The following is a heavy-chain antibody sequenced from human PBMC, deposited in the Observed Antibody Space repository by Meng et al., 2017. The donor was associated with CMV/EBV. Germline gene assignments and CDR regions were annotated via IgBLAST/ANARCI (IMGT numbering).Heavy chain of an antibody. Sequence: IFSMNCVRQGREKGLEWVASMGSSRNDVYYEDYVEGGYTSSTDYSENSLYLQMISMSSEETAVYYCARDPTPCYYSWSSYSGGVDYWGQGTLVTVSS. J-gene: IGHJ4*02. D-gene: IGHD3-10*01. CDR1: IFS. CDR3: ARDPTPCYYSWSSYSGGVDY. CDR2: MGSSRNDV. V-gene: IGHV3-21*01.